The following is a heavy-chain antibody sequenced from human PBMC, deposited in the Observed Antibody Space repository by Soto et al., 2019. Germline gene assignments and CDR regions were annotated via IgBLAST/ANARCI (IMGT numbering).Heavy chain of an antibody. CDR2: IYSGGNT. V-gene: IGHV3-53*01. Sequence: GGSLRLSCAASGFTVGSTYMSWVRQAPGKGLEWVSVIYSGGNTYYADSVKGRFSTSRDNSKNTLYLQMNSLRAEDTAVYYCAKIYYDTSGYWDYDAFDIWGQGTMVTVSS. CDR3: AKIYYDTSGYWDYDAFDI. J-gene: IGHJ3*02. CDR1: GFTVGSTY. D-gene: IGHD3-22*01.